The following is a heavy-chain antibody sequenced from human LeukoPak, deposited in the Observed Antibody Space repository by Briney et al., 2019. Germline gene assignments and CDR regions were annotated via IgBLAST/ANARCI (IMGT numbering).Heavy chain of an antibody. CDR3: ARGYSSGWYC. D-gene: IGHD6-19*01. CDR2: IRYDGSNK. CDR1: GFTFSSYG. V-gene: IGHV3-30*02. J-gene: IGHJ3*01. Sequence: GGSLRLSCAASGFTFSSYGMHWVRQAPGKGLEWVAFIRYDGSNKYYADSVKGRFTISRDNAKNSLYLQMNSLRAEDTALYYCARGYSSGWYCWGQGTMVTVSS.